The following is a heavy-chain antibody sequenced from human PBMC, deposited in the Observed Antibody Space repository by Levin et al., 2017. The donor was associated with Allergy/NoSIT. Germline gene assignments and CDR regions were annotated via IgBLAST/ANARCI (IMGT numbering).Heavy chain of an antibody. V-gene: IGHV3-64D*06. D-gene: IGHD3-10*01. CDR3: VNRKGIWFGELFGLGYFDY. CDR2: ISSNGGST. CDR1: GFTFSSYA. J-gene: IGHJ4*02. Sequence: GESLKISCSASGFTFSSYAMHWVRQAPGKGLEYVSAISSNGGSTYYADSVKGRFTISRDNSKNTLYLQMSSLRAEDTAVYYCVNRKGIWFGELFGLGYFDYWGQGTLVTVSS.